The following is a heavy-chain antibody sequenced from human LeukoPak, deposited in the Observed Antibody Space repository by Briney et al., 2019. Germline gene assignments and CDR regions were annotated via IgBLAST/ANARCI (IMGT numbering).Heavy chain of an antibody. CDR2: VNPNSGST. CDR1: GYTFTTYD. J-gene: IGHJ4*02. Sequence: ASVKVSCKASGYTFTTYDINWVRQATGQGLEWMGWVNPNSGSTGYAQKFQGRVTMTRDTSISTVYMELSSLRSEDTAVYYCAGSPRNSGFDYWGQGTLVTVSS. CDR3: AGSPRNSGFDY. V-gene: IGHV1-8*01. D-gene: IGHD7-27*01.